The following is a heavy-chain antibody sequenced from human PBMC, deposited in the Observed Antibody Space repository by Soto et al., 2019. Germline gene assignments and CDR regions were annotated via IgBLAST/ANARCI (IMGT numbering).Heavy chain of an antibody. CDR1: GDSVSSNTAA. CDR2: TYYRSNWRH. J-gene: IGHJ4*02. CDR3: ARGVAGTAFDL. D-gene: IGHD6-19*01. Sequence: SQTLSLTCAISGDSVSSNTAAWNWIRSSPSRGLEWLGRTYYRSNWRHDYAVSVKSRITVNPDTSKNHFSLQLNSVTPDDTPVDYCARGVAGTAFDLWGQGTLV. V-gene: IGHV6-1*01.